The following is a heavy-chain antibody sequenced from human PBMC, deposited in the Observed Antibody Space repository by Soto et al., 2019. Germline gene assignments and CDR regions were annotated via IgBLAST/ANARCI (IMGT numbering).Heavy chain of an antibody. CDR3: AKNPYSEYSSSWYERGTDFDY. J-gene: IGHJ4*02. CDR2: TSGSGGST. Sequence: PGGSLRLSCAASGFTFSSYAMSWVRQAPGKGLEWVSATSGSGGSTYYADSVKGRFTISRDNSKNTLYLQMNSLRAEDTAVYYCAKNPYSEYSSSWYERGTDFDYWGQGTLVTVSS. V-gene: IGHV3-23*01. D-gene: IGHD6-13*01. CDR1: GFTFSSYA.